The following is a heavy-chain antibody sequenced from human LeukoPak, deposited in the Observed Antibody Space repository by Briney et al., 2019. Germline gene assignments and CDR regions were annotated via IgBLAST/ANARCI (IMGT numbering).Heavy chain of an antibody. Sequence: PGGSLRLSCEVSGFTSSTYTMNWVRQAPGKGLEWVSYISSSSSTIYYADSVKGRFTISRDNAKNSLYLQMNSLRAENTAVYYCARDSSSWDNWFDPWGQGTLVTVSS. CDR1: GFTSSTYT. J-gene: IGHJ5*02. V-gene: IGHV3-48*01. CDR2: ISSSSSTI. D-gene: IGHD6-13*01. CDR3: ARDSSSWDNWFDP.